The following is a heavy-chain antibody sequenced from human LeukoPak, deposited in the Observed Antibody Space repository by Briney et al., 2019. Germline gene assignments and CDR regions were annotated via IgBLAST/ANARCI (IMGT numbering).Heavy chain of an antibody. V-gene: IGHV4-59*12. CDR3: ARSGCSGGSCYSQRGAFDI. CDR1: GGSISSYY. CDR2: IYYSGST. D-gene: IGHD2-15*01. Sequence: SETLSLTCTVSGGSISSYYWSWIRQPPGKGLEWIGYIYYSGSTYYNPSLKSRVTISIDTSKNQFSLKLSSVTAADTAVYYCARSGCSGGSCYSQRGAFDIWGQGTMVTVSS. J-gene: IGHJ3*02.